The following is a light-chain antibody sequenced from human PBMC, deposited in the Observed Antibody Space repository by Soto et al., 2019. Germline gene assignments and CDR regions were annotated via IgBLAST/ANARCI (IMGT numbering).Light chain of an antibody. V-gene: IGKV3-15*01. CDR3: QQYNNWPSWT. CDR2: GAS. CDR1: HSFSSN. J-gene: IGKJ1*01. Sequence: EIVMTQSPATLSVSPGERATLSFRAIHSFSSNLACDQQKPGQAPRLLIYGASTRATGIPARFSGSGSGTEFTLTISSLQSEDFAVYYCQQYNNWPSWTFGQGTKVDIK.